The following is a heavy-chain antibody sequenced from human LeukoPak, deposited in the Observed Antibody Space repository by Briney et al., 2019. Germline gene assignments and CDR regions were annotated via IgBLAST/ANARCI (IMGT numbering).Heavy chain of an antibody. Sequence: PGGSLRLSCAASGFTFSTYGMHWVRQAPSKGLEWVAVISYDGSNKNYADSVKGRFTISRDNSRNTLDLQMNSLRPEDTAVYYCAKSGYQLLAGNWFDPWGQGTLVTVSS. CDR2: ISYDGSNK. CDR3: AKSGYQLLAGNWFDP. J-gene: IGHJ5*02. V-gene: IGHV3-30*18. D-gene: IGHD2-2*01. CDR1: GFTFSTYG.